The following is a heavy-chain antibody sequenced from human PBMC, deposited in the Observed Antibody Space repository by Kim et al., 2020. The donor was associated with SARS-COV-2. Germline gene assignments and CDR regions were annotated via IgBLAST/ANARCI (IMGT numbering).Heavy chain of an antibody. Sequence: PDPAGGRFPISIDNDKNSLFLQMNSLRAEDTAVYYCARGPNYSPFDYWGQGTLVTVSS. CDR3: ARGPNYSPFDY. J-gene: IGHJ4*02. V-gene: IGHV3-48*03. D-gene: IGHD4-4*01.